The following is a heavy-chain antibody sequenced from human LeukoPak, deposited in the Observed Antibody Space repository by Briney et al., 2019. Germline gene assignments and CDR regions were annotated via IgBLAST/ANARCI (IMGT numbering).Heavy chain of an antibody. V-gene: IGHV3-73*01. CDR3: TRHPEGFFWSGYLANDY. CDR1: GFTFSSYA. CDR2: FRGKANSYAT. D-gene: IGHD3-3*01. Sequence: PGGSRRLSCAASGFTFSSYAMSWVRKAPGKGREWVGRFRGKANSYATAYAASVKGRFTISRDDSKNTAYLQMNSLKTEDTAVYYCTRHPEGFFWSGYLANDYWGQGTLVTVSS. J-gene: IGHJ4*02.